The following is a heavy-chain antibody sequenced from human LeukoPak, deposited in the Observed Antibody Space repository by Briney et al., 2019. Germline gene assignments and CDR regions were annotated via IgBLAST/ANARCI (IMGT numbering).Heavy chain of an antibody. J-gene: IGHJ4*02. CDR3: ARTKTYYDILTGYHSRPVDY. D-gene: IGHD3-9*01. CDR1: GFSLSTSGVG. CDR2: IYWDDDK. Sequence: SGPTLVKPTQTLTLTCTFSGFSLSTSGVGVGWIRQPPGKALEWLALIYWDDDKRYSPSLKSRLTITKDTSKNQVVLTMTNMDPVDTATYYCARTKTYYDILTGYHSRPVDYWGQGTLVTVSS. V-gene: IGHV2-5*02.